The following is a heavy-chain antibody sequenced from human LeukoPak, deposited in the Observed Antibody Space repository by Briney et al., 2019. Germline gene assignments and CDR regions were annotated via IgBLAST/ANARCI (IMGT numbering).Heavy chain of an antibody. CDR2: ISAYNGNT. J-gene: IGHJ3*02. Sequence: ASVKVSCKASGYTFTSYGISWVRQAPGQGLEWMGRISAYNGNTNYAQKLQGRVTMTTDTSTSTAYMELRSLRSDDTAVYYCARVDSGYDPREAFDIWGQGTMVTVSS. CDR3: ARVDSGYDPREAFDI. D-gene: IGHD5-12*01. V-gene: IGHV1-18*01. CDR1: GYTFTSYG.